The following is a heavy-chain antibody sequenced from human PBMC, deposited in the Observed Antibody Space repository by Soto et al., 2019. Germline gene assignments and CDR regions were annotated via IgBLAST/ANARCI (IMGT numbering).Heavy chain of an antibody. CDR3: ARHSSSWPIFDY. V-gene: IGHV4-30-4*01. Sequence: PSETLSLTCTVSGGSISSGDYYWSWIRQPPGKGLEWIGYIYYSGSTNYNPSLKSRVTISVDTSKNQFSLKLSSVTAADTAVYYCARHSSSWPIFDYWGQGTLVTVSS. D-gene: IGHD6-13*01. J-gene: IGHJ4*02. CDR2: IYYSGST. CDR1: GGSISSGDYY.